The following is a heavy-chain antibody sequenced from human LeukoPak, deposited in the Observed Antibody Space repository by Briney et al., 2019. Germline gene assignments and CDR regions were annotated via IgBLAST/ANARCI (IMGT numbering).Heavy chain of an antibody. V-gene: IGHV3-21*01. CDR3: ASKGSGYSYGDSDY. CDR2: ISSSSSYT. Sequence: PGGSLRLSCAASGFTFSSYSMYWVRQAPGKGLEWVSSISSSSSYTYYADSVKGRFTISRDNAKNSLYLQMNSLRAEDTAVYYCASKGSGYSYGDSDYWGQGTLVTVSS. CDR1: GFTFSSYS. J-gene: IGHJ4*02. D-gene: IGHD5-18*01.